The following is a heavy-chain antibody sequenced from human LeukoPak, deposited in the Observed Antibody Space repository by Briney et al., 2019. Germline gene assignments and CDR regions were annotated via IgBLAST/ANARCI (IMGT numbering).Heavy chain of an antibody. CDR3: VRDHYYSFDY. CDR1: GFTFSSRG. J-gene: IGHJ4*02. CDR2: ISSSSSAI. D-gene: IGHD2/OR15-2a*01. V-gene: IGHV3-48*02. Sequence: TGGSLRLSCAASGFTFSSRGMHWVRQAPGKGLEWISYISSSSSAIYYADSVKGRSTISRDNAKNSLYLQMNSLRDEDTAVYYCVRDHYYSFDYWGQGTLVTVSS.